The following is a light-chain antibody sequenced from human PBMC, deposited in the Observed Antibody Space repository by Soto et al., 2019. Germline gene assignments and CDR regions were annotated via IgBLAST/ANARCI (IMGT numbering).Light chain of an antibody. Sequence: EIVLTQSPGPLSLSPGERDTLSCRASQSVTSSYLAWYQQKPGQAPRLLIYGASSRATGIPDRFSGSGSGTDVTLTISRLEPEDFAVYYCQQYGSAPPTFGQGTKVDIK. CDR1: QSVTSSY. J-gene: IGKJ1*01. V-gene: IGKV3-20*01. CDR3: QQYGSAPPT. CDR2: GAS.